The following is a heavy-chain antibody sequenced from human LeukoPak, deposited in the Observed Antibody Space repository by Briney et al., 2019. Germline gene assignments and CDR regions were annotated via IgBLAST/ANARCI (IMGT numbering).Heavy chain of an antibody. CDR1: GFTFSSYE. D-gene: IGHD4/OR15-4a*01. CDR3: ARDHMYGGYVDY. V-gene: IGHV3-48*03. J-gene: IGHJ4*02. Sequence: SGGSLRLSCAASGFTFSSYEMNWVCQAPGKGLEWVSYISSSGSTIYYADSVKGRFTISRDNAKNSLYLQMNSLRAEDTAVYYCARDHMYGGYVDYWGQGTLVTVSS. CDR2: ISSSGSTI.